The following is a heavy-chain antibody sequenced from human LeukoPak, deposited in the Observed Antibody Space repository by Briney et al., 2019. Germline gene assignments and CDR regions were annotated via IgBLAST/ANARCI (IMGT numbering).Heavy chain of an antibody. Sequence: SVKVSCKASGGTFSSYAISWVRQAPGQGLEWMGGIIPIFGTANYAQKFQGRVTITADESTSTAYMELCSLRSEDTAVYYCARGPAYSSGWYGDYYYYMDVWGKGTTVTVSS. V-gene: IGHV1-69*01. J-gene: IGHJ6*03. D-gene: IGHD6-19*01. CDR1: GGTFSSYA. CDR2: IIPIFGTA. CDR3: ARGPAYSSGWYGDYYYYMDV.